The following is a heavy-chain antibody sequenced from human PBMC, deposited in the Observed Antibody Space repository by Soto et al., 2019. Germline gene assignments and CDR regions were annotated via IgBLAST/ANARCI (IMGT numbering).Heavy chain of an antibody. CDR1: GDSINNRSYY. CDR2: IYYSGST. V-gene: IGHV4-39*01. D-gene: IGHD2-21*02. J-gene: IGHJ4*02. CDR3: ARQRTSVVTQAYFDS. Sequence: SETLSLTCTVTGDSINNRSYYWGWIRQPPGKGLEWIGSIYYSGSTYNNPSLKSRVSMSVDTSKNQFSLKLRSVTAADTALYYCARQRTSVVTQAYFDSWGQAAPVTVSS.